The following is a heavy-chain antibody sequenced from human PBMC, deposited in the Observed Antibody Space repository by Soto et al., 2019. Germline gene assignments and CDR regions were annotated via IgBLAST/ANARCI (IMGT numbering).Heavy chain of an antibody. V-gene: IGHV3-33*08. CDR2: MWYDGTNK. CDR1: GFTFSSYS. CDR3: ARDATFGTKGGSFDI. D-gene: IGHD3-16*01. J-gene: IGHJ3*02. Sequence: GGSLRLSCAASGFTFSSYSMNWVRQSPGKGLEWVAVMWYDGTNKYYGESVKGRFTISRDNSENTLYLQMNSLRVEDTAVYYCARDATFGTKGGSFDIWGHGTLVNVSS.